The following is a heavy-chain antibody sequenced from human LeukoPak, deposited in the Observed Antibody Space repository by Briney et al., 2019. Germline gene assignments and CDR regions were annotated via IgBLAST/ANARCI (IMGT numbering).Heavy chain of an antibody. V-gene: IGHV4-39*01. D-gene: IGHD6-13*01. Sequence: SETLSLTCTVSGGSFSSSSYYWGWIRQPPGKGLEWIGTIYYSGSTFYNPSLKSRVTISVDTSKKQLSLKLSSVTAADTAVYYCANIASSSWYHWFDPWGQGTLVTVSS. CDR3: ANIASSSWYHWFDP. CDR2: IYYSGST. CDR1: GGSFSSSSYY. J-gene: IGHJ5*02.